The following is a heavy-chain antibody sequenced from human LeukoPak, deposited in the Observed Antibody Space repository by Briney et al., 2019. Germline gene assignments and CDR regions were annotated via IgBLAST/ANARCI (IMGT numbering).Heavy chain of an antibody. CDR3: AKGVGSSWYVYYYYGMDV. CDR2: INQDGSEK. J-gene: IGHJ6*02. D-gene: IGHD6-13*01. Sequence: GGSLRLSCAASGFPFSSHWLSWFRQSPGKGLEWVAHINQDGSEKYYVDSVKGRFTISRDNSKNTLYLQMNSLRAEDTAVYYCAKGVGSSWYVYYYYGMDVWGQGTTVTVSS. CDR1: GFPFSSHW. V-gene: IGHV3-7*01.